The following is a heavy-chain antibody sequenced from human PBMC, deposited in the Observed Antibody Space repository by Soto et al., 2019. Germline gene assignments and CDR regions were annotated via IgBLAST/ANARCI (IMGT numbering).Heavy chain of an antibody. J-gene: IGHJ6*02. CDR2: IIPISDTT. CDR1: GGTFSSYA. D-gene: IGHD2-2*01. Sequence: QVQLVQSGAEVKKPGSSVKVSCKASGGTFSSYAISWVRQAPGQGLEWMGGIIPISDTTNYAQKLQGRVTITADESTSTAYMELSSLRSEDTAAYYCARSQGSSTSLEIYYYYYYGMDVWGQGTTVTVSS. V-gene: IGHV1-69*01. CDR3: ARSQGSSTSLEIYYYYYYGMDV.